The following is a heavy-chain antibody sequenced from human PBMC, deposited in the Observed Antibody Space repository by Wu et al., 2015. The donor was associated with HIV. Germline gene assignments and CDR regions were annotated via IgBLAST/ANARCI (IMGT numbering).Heavy chain of an antibody. D-gene: IGHD1-26*01. Sequence: QVQLVQSGAEVKKPGSSVKVSCKASGGTFSNYAITWVRQAPGQGLEWMGGFIPISGAPNYIQKFQGRVTITTDESTNTAYMELSSLRSGDTAIYYCARTPSISYYLHYVDYWGQGTLVTVSS. CDR2: FIPISGAP. J-gene: IGHJ4*02. CDR3: ARTPSISYYLHYVDY. CDR1: GGTFSNYA. V-gene: IGHV1-69*05.